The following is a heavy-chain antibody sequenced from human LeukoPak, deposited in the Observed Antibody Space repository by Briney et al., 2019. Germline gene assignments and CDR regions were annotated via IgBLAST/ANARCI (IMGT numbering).Heavy chain of an antibody. D-gene: IGHD3-10*01. CDR1: GLSYSDSY. Sequence: PGGSLRLSCAASGLSYSDSYMTWIRQAPGKGLEWVAYISSSGAYTNYADSVQGRFTISMDNAKNSLFLHMTSLTAEDTAVYDWARTVGRGLGGHFDYWGQGTLVIVYS. CDR3: ARTVGRGLGGHFDY. V-gene: IGHV3-11*03. CDR2: ISSSGAYT. J-gene: IGHJ4*02.